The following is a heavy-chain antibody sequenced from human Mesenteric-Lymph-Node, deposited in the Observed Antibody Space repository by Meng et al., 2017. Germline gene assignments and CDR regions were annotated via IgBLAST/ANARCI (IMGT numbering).Heavy chain of an antibody. CDR1: GYTFTCCY. V-gene: IGHV1-2*02. Sequence: SVKVSCKASGYTFTCCYMHWVRQAPGQGREWMGWINPNRGGTNYAQKFQGRVTMTRDTSISTAYMELSRLRADDTAVYYCARGGDDYDRSGYYLLYAFDIWGQGTMVTVSS. D-gene: IGHD3-22*01. J-gene: IGHJ3*02. CDR2: INPNRGGT. CDR3: ARGGDDYDRSGYYLLYAFDI.